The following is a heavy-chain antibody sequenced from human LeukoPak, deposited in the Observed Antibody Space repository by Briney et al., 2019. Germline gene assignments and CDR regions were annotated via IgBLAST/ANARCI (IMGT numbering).Heavy chain of an antibody. Sequence: SETLSLTCTVSGGSISSSSYYWGWIRQPPGKGLEWIGSIYYNGRTHYNPSLQSRVTISLDTSKNQFSLKLSSVTAADTAVYYCATVDLLTGYYYHFDYWGQGTLVTVAS. J-gene: IGHJ4*02. CDR3: ATVDLLTGYYYHFDY. CDR2: IYYNGRT. CDR1: GGSISSSSYY. D-gene: IGHD3-9*01. V-gene: IGHV4-39*07.